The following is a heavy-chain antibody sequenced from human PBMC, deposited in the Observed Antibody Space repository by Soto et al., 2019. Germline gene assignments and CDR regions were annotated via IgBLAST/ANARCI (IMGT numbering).Heavy chain of an antibody. CDR3: AKNVWGITIFGGMDV. CDR2: ISGSGGST. Sequence: GSLRLSCAASGFTFSSYAMSWVRQAPGKGLEWVSAISGSGGSTYYADSVKGRFTISRDNSKNTLYLQMNSLRAEGTAVYYCAKNVWGITIFGGMDVWGQGTTVTVSS. CDR1: GFTFSSYA. D-gene: IGHD3-9*01. J-gene: IGHJ6*02. V-gene: IGHV3-23*01.